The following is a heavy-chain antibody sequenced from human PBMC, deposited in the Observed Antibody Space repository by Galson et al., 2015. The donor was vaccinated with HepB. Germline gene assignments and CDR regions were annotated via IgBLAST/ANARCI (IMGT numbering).Heavy chain of an antibody. J-gene: IGHJ2*01. CDR3: AKGTRRDENSGYDWYFDL. D-gene: IGHD3-22*01. CDR2: ISNDGSNK. Sequence: SLRLSCAASGFTFSSYGMHWVRQAPGKGLEWVAVISNDGSNKYYADSVKGRFTISRDNPKNTLYLQMNSLRVEDTAVYYCAKGTRRDENSGYDWYFDLWGRGTLVTVSS. CDR1: GFTFSSYG. V-gene: IGHV3-30*18.